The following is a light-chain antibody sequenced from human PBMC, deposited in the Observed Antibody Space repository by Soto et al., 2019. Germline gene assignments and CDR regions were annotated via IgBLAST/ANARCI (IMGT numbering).Light chain of an antibody. V-gene: IGKV1-39*01. CDR1: QSISSY. CDR3: QQSYSTPYT. Sequence: DLQMTQSPSSLSASVGDRVTITCRASQSISSYLNWYQQKPGKAPKLLIYAASSLQSGVPSRFSGSGSGTEFTLTISSLQPEDFATYYCQQSYSTPYTFGPWTKLEIK. J-gene: IGKJ2*01. CDR2: AAS.